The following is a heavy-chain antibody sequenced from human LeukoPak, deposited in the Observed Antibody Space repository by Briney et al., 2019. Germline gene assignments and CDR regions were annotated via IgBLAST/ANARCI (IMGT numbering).Heavy chain of an antibody. CDR2: INPNSGGT. J-gene: IGHJ3*02. D-gene: IGHD3-22*01. CDR1: GYTFAGYY. V-gene: IGHV1-2*02. Sequence: GASVKVSCKASGYTFAGYYMHWVRQAPGQGLEWMGWINPNSGGTNYAQKFQGRVTMTRDTSISTAYMELSRLRSDDTAVYYCARGSSAPFYDSSGYEGLGAFDIWGQGTMVNVSS. CDR3: ARGSSAPFYDSSGYEGLGAFDI.